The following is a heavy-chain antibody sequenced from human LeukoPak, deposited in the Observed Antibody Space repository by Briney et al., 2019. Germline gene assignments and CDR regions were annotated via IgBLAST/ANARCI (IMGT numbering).Heavy chain of an antibody. D-gene: IGHD5-18*01. V-gene: IGHV4-34*01. CDR3: AARGYSYGFDY. CDR1: GGSFSGYY. Sequence: SEILSLTCAVYGGSFSGYYWSWIRQPPGKGLEWIGEINHSGSTNYNPSLKSRVTISVDTSKNQFSLKLSSVTAADTAVYYCAARGYSYGFDYWGQGTLVTVSS. CDR2: INHSGST. J-gene: IGHJ4*02.